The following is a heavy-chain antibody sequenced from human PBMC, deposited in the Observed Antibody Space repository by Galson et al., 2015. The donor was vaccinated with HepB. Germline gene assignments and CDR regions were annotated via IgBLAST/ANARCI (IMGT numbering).Heavy chain of an antibody. CDR1: GFTFSSYA. CDR3: ARDGYFDLRGAFDI. CDR2: ISYDGSNK. D-gene: IGHD3-9*01. Sequence: SLRLSCAASGFTFSSYAMHWVRQAPGKGLEWVAVISYDGSNKYYADSVKGRFTISRDNSKNTLYLQMNSLRAEDTAVYYCARDGYFDLRGAFDIWGQGTMVTVSS. V-gene: IGHV3-30-3*01. J-gene: IGHJ3*02.